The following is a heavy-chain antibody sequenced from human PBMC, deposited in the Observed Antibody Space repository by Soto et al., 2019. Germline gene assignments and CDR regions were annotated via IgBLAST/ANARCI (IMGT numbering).Heavy chain of an antibody. CDR3: ARVRPVPGYSSIAARDAFDI. Sequence: SETLSLTCAVSGGSISSSNWWSWVRQPPGKGLEWIGEIYHSGSTNYNPSLKSRVTISVDKSKNQFSLKLSSVTAADTAVYYCARVRPVPGYSSIAARDAFDIWGQGTMVTVSS. D-gene: IGHD6-6*01. V-gene: IGHV4-4*02. CDR1: GGSISSSNW. CDR2: IYHSGST. J-gene: IGHJ3*02.